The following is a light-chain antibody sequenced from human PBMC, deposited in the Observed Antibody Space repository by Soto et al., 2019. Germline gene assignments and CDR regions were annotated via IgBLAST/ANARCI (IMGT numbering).Light chain of an antibody. CDR3: QQRYSWWT. J-gene: IGKJ1*01. V-gene: IGKV3-11*01. Sequence: EILLTQSPVTLSLSPGERATLSCRASQSVSNSLAWYKQKPGQAPRLLIYDASNRATDIPARLSGSGSGTEFTLTISSIEPEDFAVYYCQQRYSWWTFGQGTKVDIK. CDR2: DAS. CDR1: QSVSNS.